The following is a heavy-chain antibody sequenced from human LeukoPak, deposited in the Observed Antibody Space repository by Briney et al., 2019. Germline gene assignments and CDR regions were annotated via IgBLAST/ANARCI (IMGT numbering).Heavy chain of an antibody. CDR3: AKGQQQLVNYFDY. J-gene: IGHJ4*02. CDR1: GFTFSSYA. Sequence: GGSLRLSCAASGFTFSSYAMSWVRQAPGKGLEWVSAISGSGGSTYYADSVKGRFTISRDNSKNTLYLQMNSLRAEDTTVYYCAKGQQQLVNYFDYWGQGTLVTVSS. D-gene: IGHD6-13*01. V-gene: IGHV3-23*01. CDR2: ISGSGGST.